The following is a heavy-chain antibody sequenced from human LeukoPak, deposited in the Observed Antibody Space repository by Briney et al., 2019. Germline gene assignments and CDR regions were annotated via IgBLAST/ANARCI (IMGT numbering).Heavy chain of an antibody. Sequence: SETLSLTCTVSGGSISSSSYYWGWIRQPPGKGLEWIGSIYYSGSTYYNPSLKSRVTISVDTSKKRFSLNMRSMTAADTAVYYCAGQYDAIAYYFYWGQGHLVTVSS. CDR1: GGSISSSSYY. CDR3: AGQYDAIAYYFY. V-gene: IGHV4-39*07. J-gene: IGHJ4*02. CDR2: IYYSGST. D-gene: IGHD3-22*01.